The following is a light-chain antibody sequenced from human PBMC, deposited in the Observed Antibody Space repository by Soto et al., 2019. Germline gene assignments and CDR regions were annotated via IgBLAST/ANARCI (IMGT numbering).Light chain of an antibody. Sequence: EIVMTQSPATLYASPGERATLFCXASQSVSSNLAWYQQKPGQAPRLLIYGASTRATGIPARFSGSGSGTEFTLTISSLQSEDFAVYYCQQYNNWPLTFGQGTKVDNK. V-gene: IGKV3-15*01. CDR2: GAS. CDR1: QSVSSN. J-gene: IGKJ1*01. CDR3: QQYNNWPLT.